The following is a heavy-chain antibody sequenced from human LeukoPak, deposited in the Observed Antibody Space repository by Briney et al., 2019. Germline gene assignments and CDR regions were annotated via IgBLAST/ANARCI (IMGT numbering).Heavy chain of an antibody. V-gene: IGHV3-53*01. D-gene: IGHD3-10*01. J-gene: IGHJ5*02. CDR2: IYSGGST. CDR3: ASQDGSGSYNWFDP. Sequence: GGSLRLSCSASGFTVSSNYMSWVRQAPGKGLEWVSVIYSGGSTYYADSVKGRFTISRDNSKNTLYLQMNSLRAEDTAVYYCASQDGSGSYNWFDPWAREPWSPSPQ. CDR1: GFTVSSNY.